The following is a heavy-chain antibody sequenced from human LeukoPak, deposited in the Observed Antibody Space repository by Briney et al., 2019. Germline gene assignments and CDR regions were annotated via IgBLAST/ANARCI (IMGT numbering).Heavy chain of an antibody. V-gene: IGHV4-38-2*02. CDR2: IYHSGST. Sequence: SETLSLTCTVSGYSISSGYYWGWIRQPPGKGLEWIGSIYHSGSTYYNPSLKSRVTISVDTSKNQFSLKLSSVTAADTAVYYCARVIPTVTTWLDYWGQGTLVTVSS. J-gene: IGHJ4*02. CDR3: ARVIPTVTTWLDY. D-gene: IGHD4-17*01. CDR1: GYSISSGYY.